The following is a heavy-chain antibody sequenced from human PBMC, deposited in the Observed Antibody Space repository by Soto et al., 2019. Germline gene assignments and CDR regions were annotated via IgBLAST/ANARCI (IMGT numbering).Heavy chain of an antibody. CDR3: ARDAYCSGGSCRDAFDI. CDR1: GGTFSSYT. V-gene: IGHV1-69*04. D-gene: IGHD2-15*01. Sequence: GASVKVSCKASGGTFSSYTISWVRQAPGQGLEWMGRIIPILGIANYAQKFQGRVTITADKSTSTAYMELSSLRSEDTAVYYCARDAYCSGGSCRDAFDIWGQGTMVTV. J-gene: IGHJ3*02. CDR2: IIPILGIA.